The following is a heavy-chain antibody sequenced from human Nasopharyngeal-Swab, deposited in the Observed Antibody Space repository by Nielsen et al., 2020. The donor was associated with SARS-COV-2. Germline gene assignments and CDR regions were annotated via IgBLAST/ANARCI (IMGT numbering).Heavy chain of an antibody. D-gene: IGHD3-22*01. Sequence: LKISCAASGFTFSSYSMNWVRQAPGKGLEWVSSISSSSSYIYYADSVKGRFTISRDNAKNSLYLQMNSLRAEDTAVYYCARDFNYYDSSGYDTRDYWGQGTLVTVSS. CDR3: ARDFNYYDSSGYDTRDY. J-gene: IGHJ4*02. CDR2: ISSSSSYI. CDR1: GFTFSSYS. V-gene: IGHV3-21*01.